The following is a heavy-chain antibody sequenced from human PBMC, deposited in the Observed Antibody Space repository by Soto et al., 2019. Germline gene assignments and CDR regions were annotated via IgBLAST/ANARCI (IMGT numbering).Heavy chain of an antibody. D-gene: IGHD3-16*01. CDR3: ARAWGGNVFDY. CDR1: GGSISSYY. J-gene: IGHJ4*02. Sequence: QVQLQESGPGLVKPAETLSLTCTVSGGSISSYYWSWIRQPPGKGLEWIGYIYYSGSTNSHPSSKSRVTISVETSKNPSSLKLSSVTAAYTAVYYCARAWGGNVFDYWGQGTLVTVSS. V-gene: IGHV4-59*08. CDR2: IYYSGST.